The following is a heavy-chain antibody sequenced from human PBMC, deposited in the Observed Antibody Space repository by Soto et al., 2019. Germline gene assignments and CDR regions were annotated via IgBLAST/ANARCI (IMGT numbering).Heavy chain of an antibody. Sequence: PSETLSLTCTVSGGSISSYYWSWIRQPPGKGLEWIGYIYYSGSTNYNPSLKSRVTISVDTSKNQFSLKLSSVTAADTAVYYCARDGPAGYYDFWGGSSYNWFDTWGQGTLVTVSS. CDR3: ARDGPAGYYDFWGGSSYNWFDT. CDR1: GGSISSYY. J-gene: IGHJ5*02. V-gene: IGHV4-59*01. D-gene: IGHD3-3*01. CDR2: IYYSGST.